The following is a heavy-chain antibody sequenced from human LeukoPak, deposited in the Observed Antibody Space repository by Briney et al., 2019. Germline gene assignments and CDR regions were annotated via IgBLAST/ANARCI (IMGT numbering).Heavy chain of an antibody. CDR1: GFTFSSYT. V-gene: IGHV3-21*01. J-gene: IGHJ4*02. CDR3: ARDGGWYDDGVDY. Sequence: PGGSLSLSCALSGFTFSSYTINCVRQAPGKGLEWVSSISISSSYIYYADSVKGRFAISRDNAKNSLYLQMNSLRAEDTAVYYCARDGGWYDDGVDYWGQGTLVTVSS. CDR2: ISISSSYI. D-gene: IGHD6-19*01.